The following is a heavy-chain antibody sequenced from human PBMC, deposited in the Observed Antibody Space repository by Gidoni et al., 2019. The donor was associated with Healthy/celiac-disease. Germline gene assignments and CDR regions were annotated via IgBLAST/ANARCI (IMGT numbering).Heavy chain of an antibody. J-gene: IGHJ4*02. V-gene: IGHV4-34*01. CDR1: GGSFSGSY. CDR3: ARVRGNIVATMGYYFDY. Sequence: QVQLQPWGAGLLKPSATLSLTCAVYGGSFSGSYCSWIRQPPGKGLEWIGEINHSGSTNYNPSLKSRVTISVDTSKNQFSLKLSSVTAADTAVYYCARVRGNIVATMGYYFDYWGQGTLVTVSS. D-gene: IGHD5-12*01. CDR2: INHSGST.